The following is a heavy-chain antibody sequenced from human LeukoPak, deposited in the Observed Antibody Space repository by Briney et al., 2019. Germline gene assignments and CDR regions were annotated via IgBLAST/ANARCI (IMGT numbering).Heavy chain of an antibody. Sequence: GGSLRLSCAASGFTFSSYGMHWVRQAPGKWLEWVAFIRYDGSNKYYADSVKGRFTISRDNSKNTLYLQMNSLRAEDTAVYYCAKDGSSGWYPRANYYYMDVWGKGTTVTVSS. CDR3: AKDGSSGWYPRANYYYMDV. D-gene: IGHD6-19*01. CDR1: GFTFSSYG. J-gene: IGHJ6*03. CDR2: IRYDGSNK. V-gene: IGHV3-30*02.